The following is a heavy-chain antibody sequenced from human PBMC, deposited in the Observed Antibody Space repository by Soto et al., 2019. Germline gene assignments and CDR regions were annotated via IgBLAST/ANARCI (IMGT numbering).Heavy chain of an antibody. D-gene: IGHD2-8*02. CDR2: NIPIFGTA. CDR3: AKLVANAFDI. Sequence: ASVKVSCKASGGTVSSYAISWVRQPPGQGHEWMGVNIPIFGTANYAQKFQSRVTITAYESTSASYMDLSSLRSEHTAVYYLAKLVANAFDIWGRVRMGAV. V-gene: IGHV1-69*13. J-gene: IGHJ3*02. CDR1: GGTVSSYA.